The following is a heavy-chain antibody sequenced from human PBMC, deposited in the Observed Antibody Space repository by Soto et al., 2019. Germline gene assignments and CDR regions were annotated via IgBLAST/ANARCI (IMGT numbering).Heavy chain of an antibody. J-gene: IGHJ6*03. V-gene: IGHV3-23*01. CDR2: ITSSGGST. CDR1: GFTFSSYA. CDR3: AKVGRTTGTTSLFDYYYYMDV. Sequence: GGSLRLSCAASGFTFSSYAMSWVRQAPGKGLEWVSSITSSGGSTYYPDSVKGRSTNSRDNSNNTLYLQMNSLRAEDTAVYYCAKVGRTTGTTSLFDYYYYMDVWGKGTTVTVSS. D-gene: IGHD1-1*01.